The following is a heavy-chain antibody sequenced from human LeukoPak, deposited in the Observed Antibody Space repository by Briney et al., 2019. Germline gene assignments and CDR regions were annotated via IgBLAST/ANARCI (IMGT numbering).Heavy chain of an antibody. D-gene: IGHD6-19*01. Sequence: GASVKVSCKASRYTFTSLDINWVRQATGQGLEWMGWMNPNSGNTGYAQKFQGRVTMTRNTSISTAYMELSSLTSEDTAVYYCARGIEAGVDYWGQGTLVTVSS. CDR1: RYTFTSLD. CDR3: ARGIEAGVDY. J-gene: IGHJ4*02. V-gene: IGHV1-8*01. CDR2: MNPNSGNT.